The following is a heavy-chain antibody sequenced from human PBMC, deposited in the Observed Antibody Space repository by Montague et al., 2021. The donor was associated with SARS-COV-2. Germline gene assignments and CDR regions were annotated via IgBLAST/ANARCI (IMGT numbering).Heavy chain of an antibody. V-gene: IGHV4-59*01. J-gene: IGHJ4*02. CDR1: GGSITNSY. CDR3: VRAGGLDNRPPV. D-gene: IGHD3/OR15-3a*01. CDR2: IYYRGST. Sequence: SETLSLTCTASGGSITNSYWSWIRQPPGKGLEWIGYIYYRGSTNYNPSLETRVTMSVDTSKNQFSLELTSVTAADTALYYCVRAGGLDNRPPVWGQGALVIVSS.